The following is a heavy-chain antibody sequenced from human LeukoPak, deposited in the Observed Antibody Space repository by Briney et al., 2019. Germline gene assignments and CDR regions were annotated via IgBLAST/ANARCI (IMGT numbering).Heavy chain of an antibody. D-gene: IGHD2-2*02. CDR2: INPNSGGT. J-gene: IGHJ5*02. CDR3: ARGLSQQDIVVVPAAIANWFDP. CDR1: GYTFTGYY. Sequence: ASVKVSCKASGYTFTGYYMHWVRQAPGQGLEWMGWINPNSGGTNYAQKFQGRVTMTRDTSISTAYMELSRLRSDDTAVYYCARGLSQQDIVVVPAAIANWFDPWGQGTLVTVSS. V-gene: IGHV1-2*02.